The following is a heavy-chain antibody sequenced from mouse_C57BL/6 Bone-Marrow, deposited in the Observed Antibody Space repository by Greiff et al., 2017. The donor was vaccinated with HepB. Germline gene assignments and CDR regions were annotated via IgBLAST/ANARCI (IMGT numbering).Heavy chain of an antibody. CDR3: ARQNWDGAMDY. D-gene: IGHD4-1*01. J-gene: IGHJ4*01. Sequence: EVQLVDSGGDLVKPGGSLKLSCAASGFTFSSYGMSWVRQTPDKRLEWVATISSGGSYTYYPDSVKGRFTISRDNAMNTLYLQMSSLKSEDTAMYYCARQNWDGAMDYWGQGTSVTVSS. CDR1: GFTFSSYG. CDR2: ISSGGSYT. V-gene: IGHV5-6*01.